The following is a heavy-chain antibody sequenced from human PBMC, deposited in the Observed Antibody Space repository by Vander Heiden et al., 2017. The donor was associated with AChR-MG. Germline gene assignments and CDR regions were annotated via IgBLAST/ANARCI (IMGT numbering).Heavy chain of an antibody. CDR1: GGSISSSSYY. Sequence: QLQLQESGPGLVKPSETLSLPCTVSGGSISSSSYYWGWFRQPPGKGLEWIGSIYYSGSTYYNPSLKSRVTISVDTSKNQFSLKLSSVTAADTAVYYCARFPYDGGNSQAVGPGLVDYWGQGTLVTVSS. CDR3: ARFPYDGGNSQAVGPGLVDY. D-gene: IGHD2-21*02. CDR2: IYYSGST. J-gene: IGHJ4*02. V-gene: IGHV4-39*01.